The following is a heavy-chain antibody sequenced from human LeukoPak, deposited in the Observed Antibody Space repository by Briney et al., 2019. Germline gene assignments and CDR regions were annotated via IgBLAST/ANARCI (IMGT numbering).Heavy chain of an antibody. CDR3: ARDTPQHLKRYDY. Sequence: GASVKVSCKASGYNFDKFGIAWVRQAPGQGLEWMGWINTHNGNTKYAQQYQGRVTMTTDTSTSTVYMELRSLRSDDTAVYFCARDTPQHLKRYDYWGQGTQVTMSP. J-gene: IGHJ4*02. CDR1: GYNFDKFG. V-gene: IGHV1-18*01. D-gene: IGHD6-13*01. CDR2: INTHNGNT.